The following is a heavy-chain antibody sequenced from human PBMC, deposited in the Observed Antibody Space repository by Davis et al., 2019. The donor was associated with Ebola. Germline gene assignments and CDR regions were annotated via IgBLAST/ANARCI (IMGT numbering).Heavy chain of an antibody. CDR3: ARTLGYCSGGSCYQNDY. J-gene: IGHJ4*02. D-gene: IGHD2-15*01. CDR1: GYTFTGYY. Sequence: ASVKVSCKASGYTFTGYYMHWVRQAPGQGLEWMGRINPNSGGTNYAQKFQGRVTMTRDTSISTAYMELSRLRSDDTAVYYCARTLGYCSGGSCYQNDYWGQGTLVTVSS. CDR2: INPNSGGT. V-gene: IGHV1-2*06.